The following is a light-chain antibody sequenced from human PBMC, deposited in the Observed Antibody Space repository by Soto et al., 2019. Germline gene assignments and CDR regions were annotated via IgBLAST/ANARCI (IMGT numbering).Light chain of an antibody. CDR2: NDN. V-gene: IGLV3-21*04. CDR3: QVWDSSSDQWV. CDR1: NIGSKS. J-gene: IGLJ3*02. Sequence: SYELTQPPSVSVAPGKTARITCGGNNIGSKSVHWYQQKPGQAPVLDIYNDNDRPTGIPERFCGSNSGNTATLTISRVEAGDEADYYCQVWDSSSDQWVFGGGTKLIVL.